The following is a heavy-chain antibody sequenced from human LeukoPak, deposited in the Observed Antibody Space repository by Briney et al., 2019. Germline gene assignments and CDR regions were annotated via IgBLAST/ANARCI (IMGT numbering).Heavy chain of an antibody. J-gene: IGHJ4*02. CDR3: ARDIGDY. CDR1: GGSISSYY. Sequence: SETLSLTCTVSGGSISSYYWSWIRQPPGKGLEWIGYIYHSGSTYYNPSLKSRVTISVDRSKNQFSLKLSSVTAADTAVYYCARDIGDYWGQGSLVTVSS. CDR2: IYHSGST. V-gene: IGHV4-59*12. D-gene: IGHD1-26*01.